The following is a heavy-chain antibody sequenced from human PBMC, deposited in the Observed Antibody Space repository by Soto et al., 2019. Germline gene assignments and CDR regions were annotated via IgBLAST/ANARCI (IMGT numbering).Heavy chain of an antibody. CDR1: GYTFTNYA. CDR2: INVGSGKT. D-gene: IGHD2-2*01. V-gene: IGHV1-3*01. CDR3: ARLLGYCSSTSCYAGGYYAMDV. Sequence: QVQLAQSGAEVKKPGASVKVSCKASGYTFTNYAIHWVRQAPGQGLEWMGWINVGSGKTKYSQTFQGRVTLTRDTSASTVYMELSSLRSEDTAVYYCARLLGYCSSTSCYAGGYYAMDVWCQGTTVTVSS. J-gene: IGHJ6*02.